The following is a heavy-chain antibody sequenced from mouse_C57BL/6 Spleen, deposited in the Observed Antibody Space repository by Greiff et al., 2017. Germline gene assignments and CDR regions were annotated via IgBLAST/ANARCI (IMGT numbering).Heavy chain of an antibody. CDR3: ARGGTLYYCDY. D-gene: IGHD4-1*01. CDR1: GYSFTSYY. CDR2: IYPGSGNT. V-gene: IGHV1-66*01. J-gene: IGHJ2*01. Sequence: QVQLQQSGPELVKPGASVKISCKASGYSFTSYYIHWVKKRPGQGLEWIGWIYPGSGNTKYNEKFKGKATLTADTSSSTAYMQLSSLTSEDSAVYYCARGGTLYYCDYWGQGTTLTVSS.